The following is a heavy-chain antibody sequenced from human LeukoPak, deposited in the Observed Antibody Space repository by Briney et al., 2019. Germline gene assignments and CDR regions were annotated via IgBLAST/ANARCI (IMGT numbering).Heavy chain of an antibody. Sequence: GGSLRLSCAASGFSFDDYGMSWVRQVPGKGLEWVSGMNWNGGSTSYTDSVKGRFTISRDNAKNSLYLQMNSLRAEDTAVYYCARVPYTNAFDIWGQGTMVTVSS. CDR3: ARVPYTNAFDI. J-gene: IGHJ3*02. V-gene: IGHV3-20*04. D-gene: IGHD1-1*01. CDR2: MNWNGGST. CDR1: GFSFDDYG.